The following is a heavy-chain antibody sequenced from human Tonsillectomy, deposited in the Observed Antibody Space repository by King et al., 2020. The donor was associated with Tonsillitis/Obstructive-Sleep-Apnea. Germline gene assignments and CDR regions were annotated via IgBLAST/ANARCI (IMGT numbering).Heavy chain of an antibody. J-gene: IGHJ6*03. CDR3: AGYCSSTSCYLPYYYMDV. CDR1: GGSFSGYY. D-gene: IGHD2-2*03. Sequence: VQLQQWGAGLLKPSETLSLTCAVYGGSFSGYYWSWIRQPPGKGLEWIGEINHSGSTNYNPSLKSRVIISVDTTNNQFSLKLSSATAADTAVYYCAGYCSSTSCYLPYYYMDVWGKGTTVTVSS. V-gene: IGHV4-34*01. CDR2: INHSGST.